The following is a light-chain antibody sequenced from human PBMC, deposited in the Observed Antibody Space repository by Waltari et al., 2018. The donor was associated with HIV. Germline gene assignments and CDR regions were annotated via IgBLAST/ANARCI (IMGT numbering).Light chain of an antibody. V-gene: IGLV1-47*01. CDR3: AAWDGGLSAYVL. Sequence: QSVLTQPPSASGTPGQRVTISCSGSSSNIGSNYVYWYQQLPGTAPKLLIYRNNQRPSGVPDRFSGSKSGTSASLAISGLRSDDEADYYCAAWDGGLSAYVLFGGGTKLTVL. CDR2: RNN. CDR1: SSNIGSNY. J-gene: IGLJ2*01.